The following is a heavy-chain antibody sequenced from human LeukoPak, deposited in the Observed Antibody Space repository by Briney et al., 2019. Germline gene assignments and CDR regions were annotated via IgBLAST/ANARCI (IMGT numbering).Heavy chain of an antibody. J-gene: IGHJ2*01. CDR3: ARGSPSRTGLYFDL. D-gene: IGHD3/OR15-3a*01. CDR1: GGSFSGYY. V-gene: IGHV4-34*01. Sequence: SETLSLTCAVYGGSFSGYYWSWIRQPPGKGLEWIGEINHSGSTNYNPSLKSRVTISVDTSKNQFSLKLGSVTAADMAVYYCARGSPSRTGLYFDLWGRGTLVTVSS. CDR2: INHSGST.